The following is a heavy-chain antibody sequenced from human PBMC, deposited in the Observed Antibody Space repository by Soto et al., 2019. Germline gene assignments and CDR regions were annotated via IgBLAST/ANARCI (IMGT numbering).Heavy chain of an antibody. Sequence: SETLSLTCTVSGGSISSYYWSWIRQPAGKGLEWIGRIYTSGSTNYNPSLKSRVTMSVDTSKNQFSLKLSSVTAADTAVYYCARDGAWEYYYDSSGYYFDYWGQGTLVTVS. V-gene: IGHV4-4*07. D-gene: IGHD3-22*01. CDR2: IYTSGST. CDR1: GGSISSYY. CDR3: ARDGAWEYYYDSSGYYFDY. J-gene: IGHJ4*02.